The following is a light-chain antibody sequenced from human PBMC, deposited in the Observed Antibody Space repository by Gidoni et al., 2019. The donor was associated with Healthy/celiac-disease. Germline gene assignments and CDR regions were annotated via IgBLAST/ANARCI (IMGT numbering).Light chain of an antibody. CDR3: MQALQTPWT. CDR1: QSLLHSNGYNY. V-gene: IGKV2-28*01. CDR2: LGS. J-gene: IGKJ1*01. Sequence: DIVMTQSPLSLPVTPVEPASISCRSSQSLLHSNGYNYLDWYLQKPGQSPQLLIYLGSNRASGVPDRFSGSGSGTDFTLKIGRVEAEDVGVYYCMQALQTPWTFGQGTKVEIK.